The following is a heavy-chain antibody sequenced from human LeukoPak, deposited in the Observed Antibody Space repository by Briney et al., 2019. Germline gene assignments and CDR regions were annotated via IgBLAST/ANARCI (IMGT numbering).Heavy chain of an antibody. Sequence: PSETLSLTCTVSGGSISSHYWSWIRQPPGKGLEWIGYIYYSGSTNYNPSLKSRVTISVDTSKNQFSLKLSSVTAADTAVYYCAREGYYPPYFDYWGQGTLVTVSS. CDR3: AREGYYPPYFDY. CDR1: GGSISSHY. J-gene: IGHJ4*02. CDR2: IYYSGST. D-gene: IGHD3-3*01. V-gene: IGHV4-59*11.